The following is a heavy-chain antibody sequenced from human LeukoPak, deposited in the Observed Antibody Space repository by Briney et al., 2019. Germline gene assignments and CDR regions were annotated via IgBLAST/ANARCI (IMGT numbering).Heavy chain of an antibody. Sequence: GGSLRLSCAASGFTFSSYWMSWVRQAPGKGLEWVANIKQDGSGKYYVDSVKGRFTISRDNAKNSLYLQMNSLRAEDTAVYYCARAVGGYYVYCFDYWGQGTLVTVSS. CDR2: IKQDGSGK. J-gene: IGHJ4*02. D-gene: IGHD3-22*01. V-gene: IGHV3-7*01. CDR3: ARAVGGYYVYCFDY. CDR1: GFTFSSYW.